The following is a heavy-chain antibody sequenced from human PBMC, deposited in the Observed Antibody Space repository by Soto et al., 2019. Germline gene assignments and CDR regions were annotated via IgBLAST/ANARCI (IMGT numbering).Heavy chain of an antibody. V-gene: IGHV5-51*01. D-gene: IGHD3-3*01. Sequence: GESLKISCKGSGYSFSTYWIGWVRQMPGKGLEWMGIIYPGDSNTRYSPSLQGQVTISVDKSISTAYLQWSSLKATDTAMYYCARHAYDFWSGHPNPRYYYGMDVWGQGTTVTVSS. CDR3: ARHAYDFWSGHPNPRYYYGMDV. CDR2: IYPGDSNT. J-gene: IGHJ6*02. CDR1: GYSFSTYW.